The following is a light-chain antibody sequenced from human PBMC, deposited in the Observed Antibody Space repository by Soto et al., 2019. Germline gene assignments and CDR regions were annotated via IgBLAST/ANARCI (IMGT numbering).Light chain of an antibody. V-gene: IGLV1-47*01. Sequence: QSVLIQPPSASGTPGQRVTVSCSGSSSNIGNNYVYWFQQLPGAAPKLLIYRDSERPSGVPDRISGSKSGTSASLAISGLQSEDEAVYYCATREDNLTARVFGGGTQLTVL. CDR3: ATREDNLTARV. CDR2: RDS. J-gene: IGLJ3*02. CDR1: SSNIGNNY.